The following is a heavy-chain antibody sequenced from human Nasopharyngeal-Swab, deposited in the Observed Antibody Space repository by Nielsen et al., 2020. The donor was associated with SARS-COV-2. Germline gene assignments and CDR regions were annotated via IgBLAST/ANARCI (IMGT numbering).Heavy chain of an antibody. CDR1: GFTFNNYW. J-gene: IGHJ4*02. D-gene: IGHD3-22*01. Sequence: GEPLKISCVVSGFTFNNYWMSWVRQAPGKGLEWVANIKPDGSEKYYVDSVKGRFTISRDNAKNSLYLQMSSLRAEDTAVYYCARAASYDSSSYAYWGQGTLVTVSS. CDR2: IKPDGSEK. CDR3: ARAASYDSSSYAY. V-gene: IGHV3-7*03.